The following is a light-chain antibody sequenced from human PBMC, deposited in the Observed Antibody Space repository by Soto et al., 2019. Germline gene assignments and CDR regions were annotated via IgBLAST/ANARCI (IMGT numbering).Light chain of an antibody. CDR2: EVN. CDR3: CSYTSGSTLYV. V-gene: IGLV2-14*02. CDR1: SSNVGSYKL. J-gene: IGLJ1*01. Sequence: QSALTQPASVSGSPGQSITISCTGTSSNVGSYKLVSWYQQHPGKAPKLMIFEVNKRPSGVSNRFSGSKSGNTASLTISGLKVEDEADYYCCSYTSGSTLYVFGTGTKVTVL.